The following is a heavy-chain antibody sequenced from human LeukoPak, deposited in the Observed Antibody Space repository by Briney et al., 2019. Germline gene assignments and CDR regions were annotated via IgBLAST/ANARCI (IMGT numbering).Heavy chain of an antibody. CDR3: ASETNMITFGGVNNYYYMDV. V-gene: IGHV4-34*01. D-gene: IGHD3-16*01. CDR2: INHSGST. CDR1: GGSFSGYY. J-gene: IGHJ6*03. Sequence: PSETLSLTCAVYGGSFSGYYWSWIRQPPGKGLEWIGEINHSGSTNYNPSLKSRVTISVDTSKNQFSLKLSSVTAADTAVYYCASETNMITFGGVNNYYYMDVWGKGTTVTVSS.